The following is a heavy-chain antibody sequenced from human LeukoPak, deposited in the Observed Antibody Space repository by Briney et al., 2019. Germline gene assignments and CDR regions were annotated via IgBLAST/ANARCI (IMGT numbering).Heavy chain of an antibody. D-gene: IGHD3-22*01. CDR2: ISGRGGST. Sequence: GGSLRLSCAASGFTFSSYAMSWVRQAPGKGLEWVAAISGRGGSTYYADSVKGRFTISRDNANNTLYLQMNSLRAEDTAVYYCAKGERNYYDSSGSIYCFDFWGQGTLVTVSS. J-gene: IGHJ4*02. CDR1: GFTFSSYA. V-gene: IGHV3-23*01. CDR3: AKGERNYYDSSGSIYCFDF.